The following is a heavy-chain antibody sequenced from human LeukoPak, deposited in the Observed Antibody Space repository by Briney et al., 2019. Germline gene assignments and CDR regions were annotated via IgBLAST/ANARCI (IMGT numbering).Heavy chain of an antibody. D-gene: IGHD2-15*01. V-gene: IGHV4-34*01. Sequence: SETLSLTCSVYGGSFRGHYWSWIRQPPGKGPEWIGEINHSGSTNYHPSLKSRVTISVDTSKNQFSLKLTSVTAADTAVYYCARYTPSSDCSGGSCHLDYWGQGTLVTVSS. CDR3: ARYTPSSDCSGGSCHLDY. CDR2: INHSGST. J-gene: IGHJ4*02. CDR1: GGSFRGHY.